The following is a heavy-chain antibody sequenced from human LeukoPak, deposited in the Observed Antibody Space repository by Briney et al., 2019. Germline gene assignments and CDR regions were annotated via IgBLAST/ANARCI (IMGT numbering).Heavy chain of an antibody. V-gene: IGHV3-23*01. CDR2: ISGSGGST. CDR3: NMGDGSPPLGQ. Sequence: GGSLRLSCAASGFTFSNYVLGWVRQAPGKGLQWVSAISGSGGSTYYADSVKGRFTISRDNSGNTLYLQMNSLRAEDTAVYYCNMGDGSPPLGQWGQGTLVTVSS. J-gene: IGHJ4*02. D-gene: IGHD5-24*01. CDR1: GFTFSNYV.